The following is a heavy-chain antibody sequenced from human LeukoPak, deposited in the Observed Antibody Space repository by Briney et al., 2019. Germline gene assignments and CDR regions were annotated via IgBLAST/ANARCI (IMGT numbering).Heavy chain of an antibody. Sequence: ASVKVSCKASGGTFSSYAISWVRQAPGQGLEWMGGIIPIFGTADYAQKFQGRVTITADESTSTAYMELSSLRSEDTAVYYCARGEVVTYFDYWGQGTLVTVSS. CDR2: IIPIFGTA. D-gene: IGHD4-23*01. V-gene: IGHV1-69*01. CDR3: ARGEVVTYFDY. CDR1: GGTFSSYA. J-gene: IGHJ4*02.